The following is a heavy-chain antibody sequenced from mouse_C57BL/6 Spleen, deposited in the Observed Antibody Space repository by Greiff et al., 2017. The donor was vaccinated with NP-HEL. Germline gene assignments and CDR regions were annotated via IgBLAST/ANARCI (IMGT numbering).Heavy chain of an antibody. CDR1: GYTFTDYY. CDR2: IYPGSGNT. CDR3: ARDFAY. Sequence: VQLQQSGAELVRPGASVKLSCKASGYTFTDYYINWVKQRPGQGLEWIARIYPGSGNTYYNEKFKGKATLTAEKSSSTAYMQLSSLPSEDSAVYFCARDFAYWGQGTLVTVSA. J-gene: IGHJ3*01. V-gene: IGHV1-76*01.